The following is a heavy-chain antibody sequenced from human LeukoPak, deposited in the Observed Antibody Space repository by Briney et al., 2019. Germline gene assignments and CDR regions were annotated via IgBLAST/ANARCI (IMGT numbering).Heavy chain of an antibody. CDR2: NSGSGSSK. Sequence: GGSLRLSCAPSGVTPRSYAMSGGRAAPGERLEWGSANSGSGSSKYYADYVKGRFTISRDNAKNTLCLQMNSLRAEDTAVYYCASTILRGGDWVHGFDIWGQGTMVTVSS. V-gene: IGHV3-23*01. J-gene: IGHJ3*02. CDR3: ASTILRGGDWVHGFDI. CDR1: GVTPRSYA. D-gene: IGHD3-9*01.